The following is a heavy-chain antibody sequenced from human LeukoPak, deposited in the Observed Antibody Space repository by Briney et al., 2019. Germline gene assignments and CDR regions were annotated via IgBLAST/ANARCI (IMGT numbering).Heavy chain of an antibody. CDR3: AKDQSSERFLDY. CDR2: ISGSGGST. J-gene: IGHJ4*02. D-gene: IGHD5-24*01. CDR1: GFTFSSYG. V-gene: IGHV3-23*01. Sequence: GGTLRLSCAASGFTFSSYGMSWVRQAPGQGLEWVSTISGSGGSTYYADSVKGRFTISRDNSKNTLYLQMNSLGAEDTALYYCAKDQSSERFLDYWAREPWSPSPQ.